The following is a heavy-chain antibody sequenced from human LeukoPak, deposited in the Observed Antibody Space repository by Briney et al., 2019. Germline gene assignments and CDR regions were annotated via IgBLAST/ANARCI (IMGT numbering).Heavy chain of an antibody. J-gene: IGHJ6*02. CDR3: AREAGPGYSSSWYGPRPRGRYGMDV. Sequence: SQTLSLTCAISGDSVSSNSAAWNWIRQSPSRGLEWLGRTYYRSKWYNDYAVSVKSRITINPDTSKNQFSLQLNSVTPEDTAVYYCAREAGPGYSSSWYGPRPRGRYGMDVWGQGTTVTVSS. V-gene: IGHV6-1*01. D-gene: IGHD6-13*01. CDR2: TYYRSKWYN. CDR1: GDSVSSNSAA.